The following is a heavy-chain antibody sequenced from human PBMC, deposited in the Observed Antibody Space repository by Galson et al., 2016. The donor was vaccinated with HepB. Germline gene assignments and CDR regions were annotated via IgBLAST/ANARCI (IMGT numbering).Heavy chain of an antibody. D-gene: IGHD6-19*01. Sequence: SLRLSCAASGFSLSDYYMTWIRQAPGKGLEWDSYISSSGSYNTNYADSVKGRFTISRDNAKNSLYLQMGSLRVEDTAVYYCASAASELDYWGQGTLVTVSS. CDR2: ISSSGSYNT. CDR3: ASAASELDY. J-gene: IGHJ4*02. V-gene: IGHV3-11*03. CDR1: GFSLSDYY.